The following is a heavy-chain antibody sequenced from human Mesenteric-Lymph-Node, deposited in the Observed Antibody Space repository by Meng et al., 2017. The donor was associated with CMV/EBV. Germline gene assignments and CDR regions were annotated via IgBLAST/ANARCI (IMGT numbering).Heavy chain of an antibody. CDR1: GGSISSSGYY. V-gene: IGHV4-39*01. CDR3: ARHHDFWSGYLPFDY. CDR2: IYYSAST. Sequence: SETLSLTCTVSGGSISSSGYYWGWIRQSPGKGLEWIATIYYSASTYYNPSLKSRVTISVDTSKNQFSLKLTSVTAADTAVYYCARHHDFWSGYLPFDYWGQGTLVTVSS. J-gene: IGHJ4*02. D-gene: IGHD3-3*01.